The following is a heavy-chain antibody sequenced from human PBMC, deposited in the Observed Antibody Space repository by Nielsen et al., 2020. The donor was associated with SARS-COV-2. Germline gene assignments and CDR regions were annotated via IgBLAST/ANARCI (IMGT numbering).Heavy chain of an antibody. CDR2: IYYSGST. V-gene: IGHV4-59*08. CDR1: GGSISSYY. CDR3: ARHKGVYYDFWSGYSYYMDV. Sequence: SETLSLTCTVSGGSISSYYWSWIRQPPGKGLEWIGYIYYSGSTNYNPSLKSRVTISVDTSKDQFSLKLSSVTAADMAVYYCARHKGVYYDFWSGYSYYMDVWGKGTTVTVSS. J-gene: IGHJ6*03. D-gene: IGHD3-3*01.